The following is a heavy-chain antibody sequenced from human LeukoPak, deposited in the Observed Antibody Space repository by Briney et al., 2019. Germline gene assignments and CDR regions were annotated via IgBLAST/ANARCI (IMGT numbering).Heavy chain of an antibody. CDR2: IKTDGSES. J-gene: IGHJ4*02. D-gene: IGHD3-16*02. CDR3: AREYYDYVGGSYRPPYFDS. CDR1: GFTFNNWW. V-gene: IGHV3-7*01. Sequence: GGSLRLSCAASGFTFNNWWMTWVRQAPGKGLEWVANIKTDGSESYSVDSVRGRFTISRDNTKNSLYLQMNSLRAEDTAVYYCAREYYDYVGGSYRPPYFDSWGQGVLVTVSS.